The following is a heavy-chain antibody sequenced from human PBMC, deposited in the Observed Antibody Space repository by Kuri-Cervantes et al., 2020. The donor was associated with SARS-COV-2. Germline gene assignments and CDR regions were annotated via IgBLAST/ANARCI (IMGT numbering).Heavy chain of an antibody. CDR3: AKVGGGYCSGGSCLNFDY. Sequence: LSLTCAASGFTFSSYAMSWVRQAPGKGLEWVSAISGSGGSTYYADSVKGRFTISRDNSKNTLYLQMNSLRAEDTAVYYCAKVGGGYCSGGSCLNFDYRGQGTLVTVSS. D-gene: IGHD2-15*01. V-gene: IGHV3-23*01. CDR2: ISGSGGST. J-gene: IGHJ4*02. CDR1: GFTFSSYA.